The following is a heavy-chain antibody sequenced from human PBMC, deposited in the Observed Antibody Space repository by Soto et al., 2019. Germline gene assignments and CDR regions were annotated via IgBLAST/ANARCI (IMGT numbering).Heavy chain of an antibody. Sequence: QVQLAESGGGVVQPGRSLTLSCAASGFTFSTYAMHWVRQVPGKGLEWVAVMSYDGSNKYYADSVKGRFTISRDNSKNTLYLQMNSLRAEDTAVYYCARDASSWFWGYFDYWGQGTLVTVSS. V-gene: IGHV3-30-3*01. J-gene: IGHJ4*02. CDR2: MSYDGSNK. D-gene: IGHD6-13*01. CDR3: ARDASSWFWGYFDY. CDR1: GFTFSTYA.